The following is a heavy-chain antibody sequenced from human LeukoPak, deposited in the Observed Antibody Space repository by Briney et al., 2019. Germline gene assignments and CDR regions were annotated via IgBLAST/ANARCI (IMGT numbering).Heavy chain of an antibody. J-gene: IGHJ5*02. Sequence: SETLSLTCAVYGGSFSGYYWSWIRQPPGKGLEWIGEINHSGSTNYNPSLKSRVTISVDTSKNQFSLKLSSVTAADTAVYYCARGSRAAARERWFDPWGQETLVTVSS. CDR2: INHSGST. CDR3: ARGSRAAARERWFDP. V-gene: IGHV4-34*01. D-gene: IGHD6-13*01. CDR1: GGSFSGYY.